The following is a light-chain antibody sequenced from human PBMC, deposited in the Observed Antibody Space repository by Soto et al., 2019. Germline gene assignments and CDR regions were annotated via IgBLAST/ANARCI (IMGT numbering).Light chain of an antibody. CDR3: QQYGSTPLT. V-gene: IGKV3-20*01. CDR1: QSVRNNY. CDR2: DAS. J-gene: IGKJ4*01. Sequence: EIVLTQSPDTLSLSPGERATLSCRASQSVRNNYLAWYQQKPGQAPRFLIFDASSRATGIPDRFSGSGSGTDFTLTICRLEPEDFAVYYCQQYGSTPLTFGGGTKV.